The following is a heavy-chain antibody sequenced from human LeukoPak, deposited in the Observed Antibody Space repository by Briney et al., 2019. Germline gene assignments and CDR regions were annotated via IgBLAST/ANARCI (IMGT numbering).Heavy chain of an antibody. D-gene: IGHD5-18*01. J-gene: IGHJ4*02. V-gene: IGHV4-59*01. CDR3: ARDRGYSYGIFDY. Sequence: SETLSLTCTVSGGSISSYYWSWIRQPPGKGLEWIGYIYYSGSTNYNPSLKSRVTISVDASKNQFSLKLSSVTAADTAVYYCARDRGYSYGIFDYWGQGTLVTVSS. CDR1: GGSISSYY. CDR2: IYYSGST.